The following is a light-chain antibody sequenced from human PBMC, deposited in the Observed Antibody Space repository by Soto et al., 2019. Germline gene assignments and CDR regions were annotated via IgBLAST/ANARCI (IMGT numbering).Light chain of an antibody. CDR1: RSNIGSNY. V-gene: IGLV1-47*01. J-gene: IGLJ2*01. CDR2: KKN. CDR3: AAWYDSLSGVV. Sequence: QSVLTQPPSASGTPGQTVIISFSGSRSNIGSNYVYWVQQFPGTATKVRIYKKNERPSGVSDRFSGSKSGTSASLAISGLRSDDEADYYCAAWYDSLSGVVFGGGTKLTVL.